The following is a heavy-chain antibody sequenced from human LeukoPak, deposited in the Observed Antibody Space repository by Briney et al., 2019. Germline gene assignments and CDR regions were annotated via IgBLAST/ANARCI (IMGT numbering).Heavy chain of an antibody. CDR1: GYTFTGYY. Sequence: ASVKVSCKASGYTFTGYYMNWVRQAPGQGLEWMGWINPNSGGTNYAQKFQGRVTMTRHTSISTAYMELSRLRSDDTAVYFCVRGGYIYGSDYWGQGTLVTVSS. D-gene: IGHD5-18*01. CDR2: INPNSGGT. J-gene: IGHJ4*02. CDR3: VRGGYIYGSDY. V-gene: IGHV1-2*02.